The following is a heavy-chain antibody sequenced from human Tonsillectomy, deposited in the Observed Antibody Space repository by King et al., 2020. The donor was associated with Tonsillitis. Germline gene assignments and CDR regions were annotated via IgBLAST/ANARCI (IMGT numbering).Heavy chain of an antibody. D-gene: IGHD4-17*01. CDR2: ISSSGST. Sequence: QLQESGPGLVKPSQTLSLTCTVSGDSINGGPYYGNWIRQPAGKGLEWIGGISSSGSTNPNPPLQSQVTISVDTSKNQLSLKLNSVTAADTAVYYCAREDFGDYPYWGQGTLVTVSS. V-gene: IGHV4-61*02. CDR1: GDSINGGPYY. J-gene: IGHJ4*02. CDR3: AREDFGDYPY.